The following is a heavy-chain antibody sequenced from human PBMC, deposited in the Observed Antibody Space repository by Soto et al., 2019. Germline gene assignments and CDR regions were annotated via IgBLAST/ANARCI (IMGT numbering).Heavy chain of an antibody. Sequence: EILSLTCTDFDFSISTDYYWGWIRQPPGNGLEWIASFYHSGSTHYNPSLKSRVIISGDTSKNQFSLKLTSVTAADTAVYFCARFPASWGQGILVTVSS. CDR1: DFSISTDYY. CDR2: FYHSGST. J-gene: IGHJ5*02. V-gene: IGHV4-38-2*02. CDR3: ARFPAS.